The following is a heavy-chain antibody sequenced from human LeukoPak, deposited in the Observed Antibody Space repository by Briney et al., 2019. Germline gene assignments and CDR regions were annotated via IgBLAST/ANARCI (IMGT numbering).Heavy chain of an antibody. CDR3: ARLPQLGLYWYFDL. Sequence: PSETLSLTCAVSGYSISSGYYWGWIRQPPGKGLEWIGSIYHSGSTYYNPSLKSRVTISADTSKNQFSLKLSSVTAADTAVYYCARLPQLGLYWYFDLWGRGTLVTVSS. CDR2: IYHSGST. V-gene: IGHV4-38-2*01. D-gene: IGHD7-27*01. CDR1: GYSISSGYY. J-gene: IGHJ2*01.